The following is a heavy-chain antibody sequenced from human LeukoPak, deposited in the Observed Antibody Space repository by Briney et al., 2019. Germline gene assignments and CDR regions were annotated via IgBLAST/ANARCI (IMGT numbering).Heavy chain of an antibody. CDR2: IDWNDDK. CDR3: AHSDLGYCSGGSCYDLGYNWFDP. Sequence: SGPTLVKPTQTLTLTCTFSGFSLSTVGVGVGWIRQPPGKALEWLALIDWNDDKRYSPSLKNRLTITKDTSENQVVLIMTNMDPVDTATYYCAHSDLGYCSGGSCYDLGYNWFDPWGQGTLVTVSS. J-gene: IGHJ5*02. CDR1: GFSLSTVGVG. V-gene: IGHV2-5*01. D-gene: IGHD2-15*01.